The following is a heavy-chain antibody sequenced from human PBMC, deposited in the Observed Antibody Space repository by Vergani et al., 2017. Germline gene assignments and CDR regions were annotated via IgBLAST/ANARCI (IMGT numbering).Heavy chain of an antibody. CDR2: ISGPGLST. J-gene: IGHJ4*01. CDR3: VKEKIDLGSYFFDS. D-gene: IGHD2/OR15-2a*01. Sequence: EVQLLESGGDLVQPGGSLRLSCAASGFTFNHYAMNWVRQAPGKGLEWVSGISGPGLSTYYADSVKGRFSISRDNSKNTVFLQMHSLRAEDTAIYYCVKEKIDLGSYFFDSWGHGILVTVSS. V-gene: IGHV3-23*01. CDR1: GFTFNHYA.